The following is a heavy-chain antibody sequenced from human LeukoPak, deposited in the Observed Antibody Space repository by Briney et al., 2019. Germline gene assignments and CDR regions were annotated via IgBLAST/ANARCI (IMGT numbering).Heavy chain of an antibody. CDR3: AKRSDYGGNGNGFDY. J-gene: IGHJ4*02. D-gene: IGHD4-23*01. V-gene: IGHV3-23*01. CDR1: GFTFSSYA. CDR2: ISGRDSNT. Sequence: GGSLRLSCAASGFTFSSYAMNWVRQAPGKGLEWVSAISGRDSNTYYADSVKGRFTISRDNSKNTLYLHLNSLRAEDTAVYYCAKRSDYGGNGNGFDYWGQGTPVTVSS.